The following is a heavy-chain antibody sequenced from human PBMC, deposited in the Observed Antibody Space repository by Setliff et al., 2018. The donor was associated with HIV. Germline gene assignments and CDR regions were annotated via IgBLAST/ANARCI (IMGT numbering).Heavy chain of an antibody. CDR1: GGSISNSRYY. V-gene: IGHV4-39*07. CDR2: IYYSGST. Sequence: PSETLSLTCSVSGGSISNSRYYWSWIRQPPGKGLEWIGSIYYSGSTYYNPSLKSRVTISVDTSKNQFSLKLSSVTAADTAVYYCARYYYGSGSYTTAYYFDYWGQGTLVTVSS. D-gene: IGHD3-10*01. CDR3: ARYYYGSGSYTTAYYFDY. J-gene: IGHJ4*02.